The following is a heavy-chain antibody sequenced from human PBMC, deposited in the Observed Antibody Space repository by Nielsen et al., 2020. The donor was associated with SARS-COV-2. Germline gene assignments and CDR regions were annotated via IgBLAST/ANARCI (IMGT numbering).Heavy chain of an antibody. Sequence: SETLSLTCSVSGGSISSGGFYWSWIRQHAGKGLEWIGHIYYTGTTYYNQSLKSRMTISVDTTLNQFSLKLTSVTAADTAVYYCARGSDEGLALWGQGTLVTVSS. J-gene: IGHJ4*02. D-gene: IGHD3-3*01. V-gene: IGHV4-31*03. CDR3: ARGSDEGLAL. CDR2: IYYTGTT. CDR1: GGSISSGGFY.